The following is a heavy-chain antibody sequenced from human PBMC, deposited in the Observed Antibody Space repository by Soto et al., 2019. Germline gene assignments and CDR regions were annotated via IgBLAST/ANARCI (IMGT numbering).Heavy chain of an antibody. J-gene: IGHJ4*02. Sequence: ASVKVSCKASGYTFTSHAVHWVRQAPGERLECMGWIHAGNGKTKYSQSFQGRVTFTRDTFASTAYMELSSLRSEDTAVYYCTRLETDYWGQGTLVTVSS. V-gene: IGHV1-3*01. CDR1: GYTFTSHA. CDR3: TRLETDY. CDR2: IHAGNGKT.